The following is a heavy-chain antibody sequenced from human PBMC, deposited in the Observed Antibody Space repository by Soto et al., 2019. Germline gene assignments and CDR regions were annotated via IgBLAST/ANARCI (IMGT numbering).Heavy chain of an antibody. CDR3: ARPLTTVTTGDYYYYGMDV. D-gene: IGHD4-17*01. Sequence: SETLSLTCTVSGGSISSSSYYWGWIRQPPGKGLEWIGSIYYSGSTYYNPSLKSRVTISVDTSKNQFSLKLSSVTAADTAVYYCARPLTTVTTGDYYYYGMDVWGQGTTVTVSS. CDR2: IYYSGST. J-gene: IGHJ6*02. CDR1: GGSISSSSYY. V-gene: IGHV4-39*01.